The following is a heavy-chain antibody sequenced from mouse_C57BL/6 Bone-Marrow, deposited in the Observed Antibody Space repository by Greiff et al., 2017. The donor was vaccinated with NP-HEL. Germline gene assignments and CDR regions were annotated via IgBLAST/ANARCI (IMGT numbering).Heavy chain of an antibody. D-gene: IGHD4-1*01. J-gene: IGHJ2*01. Sequence: VQLQQPGAELVKPGASVKLSCKASGYTFTSYWMHWVKQRTEQGLEWIGRIDPEDGETKYAPKFQGKATITADTSSNTAYLQLSSLTSEDTAVYYCAYWEGFDYWGQGTTLTVSS. CDR3: AYWEGFDY. V-gene: IGHV14-2*01. CDR2: IDPEDGET. CDR1: GYTFTSYW.